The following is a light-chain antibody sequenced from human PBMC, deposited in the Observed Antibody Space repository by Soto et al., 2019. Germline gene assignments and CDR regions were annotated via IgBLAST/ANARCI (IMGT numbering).Light chain of an antibody. J-gene: IGLJ3*02. Sequence: QSVLTQPASVSGSPGQSITISCTGTTSDIGTYNFVSWYQQHPGKAPKLMICEVSNRPSGVSYRFSGSKSGNTASLTISGLQPDDEADYYCCSYRSDNTLVFGGGTKLTVL. CDR1: TSDIGTYNF. CDR2: EVS. V-gene: IGLV2-14*01. CDR3: CSYRSDNTLV.